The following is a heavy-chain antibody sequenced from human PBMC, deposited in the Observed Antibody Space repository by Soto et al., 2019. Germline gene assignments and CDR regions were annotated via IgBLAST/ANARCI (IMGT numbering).Heavy chain of an antibody. CDR2: ISAYNGNT. CDR3: ARDTAGPVVVAAIEYFQH. CDR1: GYTFTSYG. Sequence: GASVKVSCKASGYTFTSYGISWVRQAPGQGFEWMGWISAYNGNTNYAQKLQGRVTMTTDTSTSTAYMELRSLRSDDTAVYYCARDTAGPVVVAAIEYFQHWGQGTLVTVSS. J-gene: IGHJ1*01. D-gene: IGHD2-15*01. V-gene: IGHV1-18*01.